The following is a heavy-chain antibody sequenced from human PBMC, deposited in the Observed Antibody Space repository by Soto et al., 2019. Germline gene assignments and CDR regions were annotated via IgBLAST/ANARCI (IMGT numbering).Heavy chain of an antibody. CDR2: IIPIFGTA. Sequence: SVRVSCKASGATFSSYAISWVRQAPGQGLEWMGGIIPIFGTANYAQKFQGRVTITADKSTSTAYMELSSLRAEDTVVYYCAKVDPAPIWGQGTIVPVSS. J-gene: IGHJ3*02. CDR1: GATFSSYA. D-gene: IGHD5-18*01. CDR3: AKVDPAPI. V-gene: IGHV1-69*06.